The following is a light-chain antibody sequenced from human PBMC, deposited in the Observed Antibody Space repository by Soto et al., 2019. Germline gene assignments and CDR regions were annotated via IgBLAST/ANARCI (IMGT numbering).Light chain of an antibody. Sequence: DIQMTQSPSSLSASVGDRVTITCRASQGISNYLAWYQMQPGKAPKLLIYAASTLHSGVPSRFSGSGSGTDFTLTIPSLQPEDVATYYCQKFDGAPWTFGQGTKVEIK. V-gene: IGKV1-27*01. CDR2: AAS. CDR1: QGISNY. CDR3: QKFDGAPWT. J-gene: IGKJ1*01.